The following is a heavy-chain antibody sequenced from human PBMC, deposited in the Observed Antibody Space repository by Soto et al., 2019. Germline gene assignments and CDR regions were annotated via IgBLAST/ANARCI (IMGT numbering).Heavy chain of an antibody. J-gene: IGHJ4*02. CDR3: ARTIGGEYCSGGSCYPLDY. CDR1: GFTFSSYG. CDR2: IWYDGSNK. V-gene: IGHV3-33*01. Sequence: QVQLVESGGGVVQPGRSLRLSCAASGFTFSSYGMHWVRQAPGKGLEWVAVIWYDGSNKYYADSVKGRITISRDNSKNTLYLQMNSLRAEDTAVYYCARTIGGEYCSGGSCYPLDYWGQGTLVTVSS. D-gene: IGHD2-15*01.